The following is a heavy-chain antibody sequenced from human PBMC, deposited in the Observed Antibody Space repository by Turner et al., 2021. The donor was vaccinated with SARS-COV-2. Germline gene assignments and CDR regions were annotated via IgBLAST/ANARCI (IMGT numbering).Heavy chain of an antibody. Sequence: QLQLQESGPGLVKPSETLSLTCTVSGGSVSRSDHYWDWIRQPPGKGLDWIGSIHYIGTTYYNPSLKSRVTISVDTSKNQFSLKLSSVTAADTAVYYCARRGRASRFSFDYWGHGTLLTVSS. CDR1: GGSVSRSDHY. CDR3: ARRGRASRFSFDY. V-gene: IGHV4-39*01. CDR2: IHYIGTT. J-gene: IGHJ4*01.